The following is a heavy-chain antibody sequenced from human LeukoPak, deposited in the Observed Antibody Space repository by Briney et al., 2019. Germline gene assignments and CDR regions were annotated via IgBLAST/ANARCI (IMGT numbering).Heavy chain of an antibody. D-gene: IGHD6-19*01. Sequence: NSSETLSLTCTVSGGSISSYYWSWIRQPAGKGLEWIGRIYTSGSTNYNPSLKSRVTMSVDTSKNQFSLKLSSVTAADTAVYYCARDRTHGAVASYYYYGMDVWGQGTTVTVSS. CDR1: GGSISSYY. V-gene: IGHV4-4*07. CDR3: ARDRTHGAVASYYYYGMDV. CDR2: IYTSGST. J-gene: IGHJ6*02.